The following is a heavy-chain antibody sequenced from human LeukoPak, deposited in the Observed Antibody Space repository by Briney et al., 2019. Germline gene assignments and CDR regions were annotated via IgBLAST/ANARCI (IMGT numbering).Heavy chain of an antibody. CDR1: GYSFTSYW. Sequence: GESLKISCKCSGYSFTSYWIGWVRQMPGKGLEWMGIIYPGDSDTRYSPSFQGQVTISADKSISTAYLQWSSLKASDTAMYYCARPGLISGSYFDHWGQGTLVTVSS. J-gene: IGHJ4*02. CDR3: ARPGLISGSYFDH. D-gene: IGHD1-26*01. V-gene: IGHV5-51*01. CDR2: IYPGDSDT.